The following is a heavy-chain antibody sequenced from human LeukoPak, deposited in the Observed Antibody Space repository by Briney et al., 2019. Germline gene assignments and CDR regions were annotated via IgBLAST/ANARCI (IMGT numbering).Heavy chain of an antibody. Sequence: GASLRLSCAASGFTFSSYAMSWVRQAPGKGLEWVSGINTSGGSTAYAGSVKGRFTISRDNPRNTLYMQMNSLRAEDTALYYCAIMHPYYDGNGYWVQWGQGTLVTVSS. CDR2: INTSGGST. CDR1: GFTFSSYA. V-gene: IGHV3-23*01. J-gene: IGHJ4*02. D-gene: IGHD3-22*01. CDR3: AIMHPYYDGNGYWVQ.